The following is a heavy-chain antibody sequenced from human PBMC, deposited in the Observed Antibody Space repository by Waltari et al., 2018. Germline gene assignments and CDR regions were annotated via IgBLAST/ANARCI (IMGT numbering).Heavy chain of an antibody. J-gene: IGHJ5*02. CDR3: ARDSYDFWSAPAGGFDP. V-gene: IGHV4-39*07. D-gene: IGHD3-3*01. CDR1: GGSISSSSYY. CDR2: IYYSGST. Sequence: QLQLQESGPGLVKPSETLSLTCTVSGGSISSSSYYRGWIRQPPGKGLEWIGIIYYSGSTYYNPSLKRRVTISVDTSKNQFSLKLSSVTAADTAVYYCARDSYDFWSAPAGGFDPWGQGTLVTVSS.